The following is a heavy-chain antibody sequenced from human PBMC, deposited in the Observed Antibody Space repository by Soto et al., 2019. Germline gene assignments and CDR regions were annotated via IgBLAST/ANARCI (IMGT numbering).Heavy chain of an antibody. CDR2: ISSSSSTI. CDR1: GFTFSSYS. D-gene: IGHD4-17*01. J-gene: IGHJ6*03. CDR3: SSVYYGDYGVDYYYYMDV. V-gene: IGHV3-48*01. Sequence: GGSLRLSCAASGFTFSSYSMNWVRQAPGKGLEWVSYISSSSSTIYYADSVKGRFTISRDNAKNSLYLQMNSLRAEDTAVYYCSSVYYGDYGVDYYYYMDVWGKGTTVTVSS.